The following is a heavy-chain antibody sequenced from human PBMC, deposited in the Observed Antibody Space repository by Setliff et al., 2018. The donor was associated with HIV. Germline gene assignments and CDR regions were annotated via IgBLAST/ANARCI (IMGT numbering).Heavy chain of an antibody. Sequence: PGGSLRLSCAASGFTFTSYAMNWVRQAPGKGLEWVSGISGSGGGTYYADSVKGRFTISRVNSQNALYLQMDSLRAEDTAVYHCAKLREGHVYSQYDSWGHGTLVTVSS. J-gene: IGHJ5*01. D-gene: IGHD2-21*01. V-gene: IGHV3-23*01. CDR2: ISGSGGGT. CDR1: GFTFTSYA. CDR3: AKLREGHVYSQYDS.